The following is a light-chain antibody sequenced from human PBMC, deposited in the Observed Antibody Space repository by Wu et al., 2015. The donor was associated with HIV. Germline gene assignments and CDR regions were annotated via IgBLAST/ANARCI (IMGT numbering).Light chain of an antibody. V-gene: IGKV1-39*01. CDR3: QQSYSTPSST. J-gene: IGKJ2*02. Sequence: DIQMTQSPSSLSASVGDRVTITCRASQSISNYLNWYQQKPGKAPKLLIYAASSLQSGVPSRFSGSGSGTDFTLTISSLQPEDFATYYCQQSYSTPSSTFGQGTKLEIK. CDR2: AAS. CDR1: QSISNY.